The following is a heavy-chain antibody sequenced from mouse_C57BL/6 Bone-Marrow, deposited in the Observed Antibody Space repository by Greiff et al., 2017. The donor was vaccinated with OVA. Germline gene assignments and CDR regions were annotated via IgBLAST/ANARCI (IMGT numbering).Heavy chain of an antibody. CDR3: VRWRKQGRPRFDY. V-gene: IGHV1-53*01. D-gene: IGHD2-14*01. Sequence: QVQLQQSGTELVKPGASVKLSCKASGYTFTSYWMHWVKQRPGQGLEWIGNINPSNGGTNYNEKFKSKATLTVDKSSSTAYMQLSSLTTRDSAVDYCVRWRKQGRPRFDYWGQGTTLTVSA. J-gene: IGHJ2*01. CDR2: INPSNGGT. CDR1: GYTFTSYW.